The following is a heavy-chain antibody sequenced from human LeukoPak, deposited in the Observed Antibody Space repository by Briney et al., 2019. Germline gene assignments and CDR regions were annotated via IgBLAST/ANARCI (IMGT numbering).Heavy chain of an antibody. CDR2: ITGSGVTT. D-gene: IGHD5-18*01. CDR1: GFAFSNYG. V-gene: IGHV3-23*01. CDR3: AKDRARIQFWF. Sequence: GGSLRLSCAASGFAFSNYGINWVRQAPGKGLEWVSGITGSGVTTYYADSVKGRFTISRDNSKNTVYLQMDSLRAEDTAIYYCAKDRARIQFWFWGQGTLVTVSS. J-gene: IGHJ4*02.